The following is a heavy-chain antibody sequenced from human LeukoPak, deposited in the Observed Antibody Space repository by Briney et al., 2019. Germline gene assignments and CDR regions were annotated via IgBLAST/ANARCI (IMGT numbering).Heavy chain of an antibody. D-gene: IGHD3-16*01. Sequence: GGSLRLSCTGSGFTFGDYAVSWFRQAPGKGLGWVGFIRSKAYGGTTEYAASVKGRFTISKEDSKSIAHLQMNSLKTEDTAIYYCSRDKGGSRDYWRQGTLVTVSS. J-gene: IGHJ4*02. CDR1: GFTFGDYA. CDR2: IRSKAYGGTT. CDR3: SRDKGGSRDY. V-gene: IGHV3-49*03.